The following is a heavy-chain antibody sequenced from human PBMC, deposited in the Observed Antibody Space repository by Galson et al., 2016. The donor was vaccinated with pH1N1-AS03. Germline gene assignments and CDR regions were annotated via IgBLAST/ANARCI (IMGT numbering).Heavy chain of an antibody. Sequence: SLRLSCAASGFVFSTSAIHWVRQSPGMGLEWVAFIRYDESIKNYGDSVKGRFTISRDNSKNTVDLEMNSLRPEDSAVYYCVKGGGYSHGFLEYYFDSWGQGSLVTVSS. J-gene: IGHJ4*02. CDR1: GFVFSTSA. V-gene: IGHV3-30*02. CDR3: VKGGGYSHGFLEYYFDS. CDR2: IRYDESIK. D-gene: IGHD3-3*01.